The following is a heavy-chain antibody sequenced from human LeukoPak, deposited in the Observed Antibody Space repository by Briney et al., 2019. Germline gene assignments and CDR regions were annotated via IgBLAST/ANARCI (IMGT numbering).Heavy chain of an antibody. V-gene: IGHV5-51*01. Sequence: GESLKISCKASGSSVTNFWIGWVRQMPGKGLEWMGIIYSGDSETRYSPSFQGQVTISFDTSIKTSFLQWSSLKASDTGTYCARHHRGYCSGGTCWDNWLDPWGQGTLVIVSS. J-gene: IGHJ5*02. CDR1: GSSVTNFW. CDR3: ARHHRGYCSGGTCWDNWLDP. CDR2: IYSGDSET. D-gene: IGHD2-15*01.